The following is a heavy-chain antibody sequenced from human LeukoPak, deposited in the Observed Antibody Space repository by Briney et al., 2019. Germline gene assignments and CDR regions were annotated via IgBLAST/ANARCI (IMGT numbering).Heavy chain of an antibody. D-gene: IGHD4-17*01. CDR2: IWYDGSNK. V-gene: IGHV3-33*01. Sequence: GRSLRLSCVASGFTFRNYGMHWVRQAPGKGLEWVTVIWYDGSNKYCADSVKGRFTISRDNSKNTLYLQMNSLRAEDTAVYYCASGIGDFEYYQHWGQGTLVTVSS. J-gene: IGHJ1*01. CDR3: ASGIGDFEYYQH. CDR1: GFTFRNYG.